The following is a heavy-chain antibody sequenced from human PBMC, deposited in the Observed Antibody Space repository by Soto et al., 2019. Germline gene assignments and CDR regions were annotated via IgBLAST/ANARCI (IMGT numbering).Heavy chain of an antibody. J-gene: IGHJ5*02. CDR2: IFHSGST. CDR1: GGSIRSNNW. Sequence: SETLSLTCAVSGGSIRSNNWWSWVRQPPGKGLEWIGEIFHSGSTNYNPSLKSRVTISVDTSKNQFSLKLSSVTAADTAVYYCARGHFDWLSGGWFDPWGQGTLVTVSS. V-gene: IGHV4-4*02. CDR3: ARGHFDWLSGGWFDP. D-gene: IGHD3-9*01.